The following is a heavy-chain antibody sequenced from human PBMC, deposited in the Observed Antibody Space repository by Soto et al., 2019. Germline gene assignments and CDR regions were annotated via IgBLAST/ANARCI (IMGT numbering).Heavy chain of an antibody. CDR1: GYSFTDYH. CDR2: INPKSGGT. D-gene: IGHD2-8*01. Sequence: VKVSCKASGYSFTDYHIHWVRQAPGQGLEWLGRINPKSGGTSTAQKFQGWVTMTRDRSISTVYMELTRLRSDDTAVYFCARGHSTDCSNGVCSFFYNHEMDVWGQETTVTVSS. J-gene: IGHJ6*02. CDR3: ARGHSTDCSNGVCSFFYNHEMDV. V-gene: IGHV1-2*04.